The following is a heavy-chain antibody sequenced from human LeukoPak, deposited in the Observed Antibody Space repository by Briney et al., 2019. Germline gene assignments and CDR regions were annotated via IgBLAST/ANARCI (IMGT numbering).Heavy chain of an antibody. CDR1: GDSVSTASNA. CDR2: TYYRSKWYN. Sequence: SQTLSLTCAISGDSVSTASNAWYWIRQSPSRGLEWLGRTYYRSKWYNDYAVSVKSRITINPDTSKNQFSLQLNSVTPEDTAVYYCARSIVSSSQRFDPWGQGTLVTVSS. D-gene: IGHD6-6*01. J-gene: IGHJ5*02. V-gene: IGHV6-1*01. CDR3: ARSIVSSSQRFDP.